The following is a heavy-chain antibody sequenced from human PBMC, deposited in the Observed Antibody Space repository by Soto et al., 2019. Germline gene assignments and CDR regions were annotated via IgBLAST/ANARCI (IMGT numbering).Heavy chain of an antibody. V-gene: IGHV3-7*05. CDR3: ARGQLLRSYWYFDI. Sequence: EVQLVESGGGLVQPGGSLRLSCAASGFTFSNYWMSWVRQAPGKGLEWVANIKQDGSEKYYVDSVEGRFTISRDNAKNSLYLQMNSLRADDPAVYYCARGQLLRSYWYFDIWGRGTLVTVSS. J-gene: IGHJ2*01. D-gene: IGHD2-2*01. CDR2: IKQDGSEK. CDR1: GFTFSNYW.